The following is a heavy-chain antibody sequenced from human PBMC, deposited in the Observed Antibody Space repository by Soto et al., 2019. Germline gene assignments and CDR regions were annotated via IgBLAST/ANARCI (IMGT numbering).Heavy chain of an antibody. J-gene: IGHJ6*03. V-gene: IGHV3-9*01. Sequence: GGSLRLSCAASGFTFDDYAMHWVRQAPGKGLEWVSGISWNSGSIGYADSVKGRFTISRDNAKNSLYLQMNSLRAEDTALYYCAKDKSPPDLMTTAYYYYYMDVWGKGTTVTVSS. CDR1: GFTFDDYA. CDR3: AKDKSPPDLMTTAYYYYYMDV. CDR2: ISWNSGSI. D-gene: IGHD4-17*01.